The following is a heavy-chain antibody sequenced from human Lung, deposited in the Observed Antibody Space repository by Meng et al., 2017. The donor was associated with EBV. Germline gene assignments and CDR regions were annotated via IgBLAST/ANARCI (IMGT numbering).Heavy chain of an antibody. Sequence: QVQLQESGPGLVKPSQTLSLTCTVSGDSFNSPDYYWSWIRQPPEKGLEWIGYIYYSGSTYYDPSLKSRVTISVDTSKNQFSLKLSSVTAADTAVYYCAATVNDGYFDYWGQGTLVTVSS. CDR2: IYYSGST. V-gene: IGHV4-30-4*01. CDR3: AATVNDGYFDY. D-gene: IGHD4-11*01. CDR1: GDSFNSPDYY. J-gene: IGHJ4*02.